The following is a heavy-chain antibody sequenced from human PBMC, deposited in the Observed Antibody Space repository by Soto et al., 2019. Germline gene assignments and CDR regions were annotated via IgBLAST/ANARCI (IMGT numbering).Heavy chain of an antibody. CDR1: GFTFRSYA. V-gene: IGHV3-23*01. D-gene: IGHD1-26*01. CDR3: AKDSNPYLSINWLVP. Sequence: GGSLRLSCAAAGFTFRSYAMSWVRQAPGKGLEWVSAISSSGGRTYYADSVKGRFTISRDNSKDTLYLQMNSLRAEDTALYYCAKDSNPYLSINWLVPWGRETLVTVSS. CDR2: ISSSGGRT. J-gene: IGHJ5*01.